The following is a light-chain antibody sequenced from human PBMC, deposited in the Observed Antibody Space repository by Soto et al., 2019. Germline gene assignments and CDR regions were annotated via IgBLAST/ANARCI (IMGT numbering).Light chain of an antibody. Sequence: DIVMTPYHLSLPVTPGEPASISCRSSQSLQHSNGYNYLDWYFQKPGQSPQLLIHLASNRASGVPVRFSGSGSGTDFTLNISSVEAEDVGLYYCMQGVQMPLITFGHGTLPEIK. CDR3: MQGVQMPLIT. CDR1: QSLQHSNGYNY. CDR2: LAS. J-gene: IGKJ5*01. V-gene: IGKV2-28*01.